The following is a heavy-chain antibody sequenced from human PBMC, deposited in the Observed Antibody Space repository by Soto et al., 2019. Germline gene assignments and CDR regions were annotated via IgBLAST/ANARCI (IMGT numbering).Heavy chain of an antibody. CDR3: ARADPDASVGF. V-gene: IGHV4-59*11. CDR2: ISYSGSS. J-gene: IGHJ4*02. Sequence: ASETLSLTCTVSGGSMSSHYWTWLRQPPGKGLEWIGYISYSGSSYYNPSLKSRVTISADTSRNPFSLRLTSVIAADTAVYFCARADPDASVGFWGQGTLVTVSS. CDR1: GGSMSSHY. D-gene: IGHD3-16*01.